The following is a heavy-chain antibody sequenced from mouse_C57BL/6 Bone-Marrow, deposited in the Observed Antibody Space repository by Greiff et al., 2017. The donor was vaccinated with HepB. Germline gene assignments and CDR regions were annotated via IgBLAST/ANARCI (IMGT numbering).Heavy chain of an antibody. J-gene: IGHJ1*03. D-gene: IGHD1-1*01. CDR3: ARRGYYGSSPNV. V-gene: IGHV1-55*01. CDR1: GYTFTSYW. CDR2: IYPGSGST. Sequence: QVQLKQPGAELVKPGASVKMSCKASGYTFTSYWITWVKQRPGQGLEWIGDIYPGSGSTNYNEKFKSKATLTVDTSSSTAYMQLSSLTSEDSAVYYCARRGYYGSSPNVWGTGTTVTVSS.